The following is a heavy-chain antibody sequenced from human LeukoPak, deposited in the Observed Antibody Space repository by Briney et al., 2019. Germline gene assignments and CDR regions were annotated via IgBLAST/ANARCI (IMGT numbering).Heavy chain of an antibody. J-gene: IGHJ4*02. Sequence: GGSLRLSCAASGSTFSSYSMNWVRQAPGKGLEWVSSISSSSSYIYYADSVKGRFTISRDNAKNSLYLQMNSLRAEDTAVYYCARDLVGATPIDYWGQGTLVTVSS. D-gene: IGHD1-26*01. CDR1: GSTFSSYS. CDR2: ISSSSSYI. V-gene: IGHV3-21*01. CDR3: ARDLVGATPIDY.